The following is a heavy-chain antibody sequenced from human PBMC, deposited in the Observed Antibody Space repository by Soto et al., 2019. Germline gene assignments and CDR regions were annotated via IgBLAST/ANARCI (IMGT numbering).Heavy chain of an antibody. V-gene: IGHV4-34*01. Sequence: QVQLQQWGAGLLRPSETLSLTCAVSGGSFNEYYWTWIRQAPGKGLEWIGEVTDSGRTNHNPSLKSRFDVSVDPSRYQFSLRLTSATAEDTAGYYCATSGIFRGVFLPIDSWGQGTLVTVSA. J-gene: IGHJ4*02. CDR1: GGSFNEYY. CDR3: ATSGIFRGVFLPIDS. D-gene: IGHD2-15*01. CDR2: VTDSGRT.